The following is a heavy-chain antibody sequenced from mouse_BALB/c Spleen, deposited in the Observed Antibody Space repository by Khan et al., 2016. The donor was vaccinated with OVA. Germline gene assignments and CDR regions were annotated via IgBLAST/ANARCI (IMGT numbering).Heavy chain of an antibody. CDR2: ISDGGSYT. Sequence: EVELVESGGGLVKPGGSLKLSCAASGSIFSDYYMYWVRQTPEKRLEWVATISDGGSYTYYPDSVKGRFTISRDDVKNNLYLQMSSLKSEDTAMYYCARGYYGDPFAYWGQGTLVTVSA. CDR3: ARGYYGDPFAY. D-gene: IGHD2-13*01. CDR1: GSIFSDYY. J-gene: IGHJ3*01. V-gene: IGHV5-4*02.